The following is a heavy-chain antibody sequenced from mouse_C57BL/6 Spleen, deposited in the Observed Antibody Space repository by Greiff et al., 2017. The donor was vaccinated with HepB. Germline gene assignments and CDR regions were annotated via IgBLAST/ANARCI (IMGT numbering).Heavy chain of an antibody. Sequence: VQLQQSGAELVKPGASVKLSCKASGYTFTSYWMHWVKQRPGQGLEWIGMIHPNSGSTNYNEKFKSKATLTVDKSSSTAYMQLSSLTSEDSAVYYCARRSYDGYLFDYWGQGTTLTVSS. D-gene: IGHD2-3*01. CDR1: GYTFTSYW. CDR2: IHPNSGST. V-gene: IGHV1-64*01. CDR3: ARRSYDGYLFDY. J-gene: IGHJ2*01.